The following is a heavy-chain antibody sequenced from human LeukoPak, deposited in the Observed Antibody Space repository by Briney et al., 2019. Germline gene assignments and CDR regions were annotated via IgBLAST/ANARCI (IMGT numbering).Heavy chain of an antibody. D-gene: IGHD4-17*01. V-gene: IGHV3-30*02. CDR2: IRYDGSNK. CDR3: AKASADYGDYRFDY. CDR1: GFTFSDYY. J-gene: IGHJ4*02. Sequence: GGSLRLSCAASGFTFSDYYMNWLRQAPGKGLEWVAFIRYDGSNKYYADSVKGRFTISRDNSKNTLYLQMNSLRAEDTAVYYCAKASADYGDYRFDYWGQGTLVTVSS.